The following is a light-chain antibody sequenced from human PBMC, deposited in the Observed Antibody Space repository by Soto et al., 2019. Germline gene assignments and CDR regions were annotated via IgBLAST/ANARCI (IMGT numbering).Light chain of an antibody. J-gene: IGKJ1*01. CDR3: QHTYNTPQT. CDR2: AAS. V-gene: IGKV1-39*01. CDR1: QNIDNY. Sequence: IQMTQSPSSLSASVGDRVTITCRASQNIDNYLNWYQQKPGKAPKFLIYAASSLQSGVPSRFSGSGSGTDFTLTISSLQPEDFATYYCQHTYNTPQTFGQGTKVEIK.